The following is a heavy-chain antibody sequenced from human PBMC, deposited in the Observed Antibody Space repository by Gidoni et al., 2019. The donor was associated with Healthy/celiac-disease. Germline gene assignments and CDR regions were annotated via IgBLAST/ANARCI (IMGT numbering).Heavy chain of an antibody. J-gene: IGHJ3*02. D-gene: IGHD1-1*01. CDR2: IFPGDSDT. CDR1: GYSFTSYW. Sequence: EVQLVPSGAASKKPGASLKISCMGSGYSFTSYWIGWVRQMPGKGLEGMGIIFPGDSDTRYSPSFQGQVTISADKSISTAYLQWSSLKASDTAMYYCARRRSWNDRDAFDIWGQGTMVTVSS. CDR3: ARRRSWNDRDAFDI. V-gene: IGHV5-51*01.